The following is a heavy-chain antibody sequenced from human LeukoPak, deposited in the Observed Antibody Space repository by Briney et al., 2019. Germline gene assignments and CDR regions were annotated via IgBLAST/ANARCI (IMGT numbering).Heavy chain of an antibody. Sequence: ASVKVSCKASGYIFTDYYMHWVRQAPGQELGWMGRINPNSGGTNYAQKFQGRVTMTRDTSISTAYTELSSLRSEDTAVYYCARTLSTTVVTLDAFDIWGQGAMVTVSS. V-gene: IGHV1/OR15-1*01. CDR2: INPNSGGT. CDR3: ARTLSTTVVTLDAFDI. CDR1: GYIFTDYY. J-gene: IGHJ3*02. D-gene: IGHD4-23*01.